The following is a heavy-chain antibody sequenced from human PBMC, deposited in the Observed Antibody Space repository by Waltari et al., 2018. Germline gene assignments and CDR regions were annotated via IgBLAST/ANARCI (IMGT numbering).Heavy chain of an antibody. Sequence: QVQLVQSGAEVKKPGSSVKVSCKASGGTFSSYAISWVRQAPGQGLEWMGGIIPIFGTANYAQKFQGRVTITADKSTSTAYMELSSLRSEDTAVYYCARGDLKQQLGHYYYYYMDVWGKGTTVTVSS. D-gene: IGHD6-13*01. CDR3: ARGDLKQQLGHYYYYYMDV. J-gene: IGHJ6*03. CDR1: GGTFSSYA. V-gene: IGHV1-69*14. CDR2: IIPIFGTA.